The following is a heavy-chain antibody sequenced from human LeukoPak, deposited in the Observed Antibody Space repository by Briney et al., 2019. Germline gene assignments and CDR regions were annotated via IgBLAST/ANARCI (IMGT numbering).Heavy chain of an antibody. CDR1: GFSFSSYW. CDR2: IHSNGIGT. Sequence: GGSLRLSCSASGFSFSSYWMHWIRQAPGKGLVWVSRIHSNGIGTSYADSVRGRFIISRDNAKNTLYLQMNSLRAEDTAVYYCARDQGSFDYWGQGTLVTVSS. J-gene: IGHJ4*02. CDR3: ARDQGSFDY. V-gene: IGHV3-74*01.